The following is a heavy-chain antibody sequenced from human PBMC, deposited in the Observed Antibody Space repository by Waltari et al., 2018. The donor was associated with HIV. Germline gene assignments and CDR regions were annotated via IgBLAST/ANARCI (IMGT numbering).Heavy chain of an antibody. CDR3: ARTLTTMVRGANWYFDL. J-gene: IGHJ2*01. CDR1: GFSLRLSAVL. CDR2: IYWDGDK. Sequence: QSTLKESGPTVGKPKQTLTLTCTFPGFSLRLSAVLVGWVRQPPEKPLEWLGLIYWDGDKRYSPSLERRLSIAKDTASSQVVLTLTNLDPGDTASYFCARTLTTMVRGANWYFDLWGRGTLVTVSS. V-gene: IGHV2-5*02. D-gene: IGHD3-10*01.